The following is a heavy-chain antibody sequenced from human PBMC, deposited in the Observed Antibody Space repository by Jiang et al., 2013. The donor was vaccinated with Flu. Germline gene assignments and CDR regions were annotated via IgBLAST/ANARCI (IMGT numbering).Heavy chain of an antibody. CDR3: ARDRRPTVIQGYYYGMDV. CDR1: GGTFSSYV. J-gene: IGHJ6*02. CDR2: IIPIFGTP. Sequence: VKKPGSSVKVSCKASGGTFSSYVITWVRQAPGQGLEWMGGIIPIFGTPNYAQKFQGRVTITADESTSTAYMELSSLRSEDTAVYYCARDRRPTVIQGYYYGMDVWGQGTHGHRLL. D-gene: IGHD1-1*01. V-gene: IGHV1-69*01.